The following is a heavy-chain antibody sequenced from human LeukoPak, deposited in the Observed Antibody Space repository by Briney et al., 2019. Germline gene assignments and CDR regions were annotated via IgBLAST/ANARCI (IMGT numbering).Heavy chain of an antibody. CDR3: ASSSIVRGTYDY. V-gene: IGHV3-53*01. D-gene: IGHD3-10*01. CDR1: GFTVSSNS. J-gene: IGHJ4*02. Sequence: GGSLRLSCTVSGFTVSSNSMSWVRQAPGKGLEWVSFIYSDNTHYSDSVKGRFTISRDNSKNTLYLQMNSLRAEDTAVYYCASSSIVRGTYDYWGQGTLVTVSS. CDR2: IYSDNT.